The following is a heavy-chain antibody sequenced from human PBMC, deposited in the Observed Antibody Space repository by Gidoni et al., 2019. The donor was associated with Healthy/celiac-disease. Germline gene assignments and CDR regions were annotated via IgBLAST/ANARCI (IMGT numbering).Heavy chain of an antibody. CDR2: IYYSGST. CDR3: ARGGVTPYNWFDP. V-gene: IGHV4-39*01. J-gene: IGHJ5*02. Sequence: QLQLQESGPGLVKPSETLSLPCTVSGGSISSSSYYWGWIRQPPGKGLEWIGSIYYSGSTYYNPSLKSRVTISVDTSKNQFSLKLSSVTAADTAVYYCARGGVTPYNWFDPWGQGTLVTVSS. CDR1: GGSISSSSYY. D-gene: IGHD2-21*02.